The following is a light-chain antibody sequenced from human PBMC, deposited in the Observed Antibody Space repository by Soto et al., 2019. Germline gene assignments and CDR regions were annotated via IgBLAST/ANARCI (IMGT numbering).Light chain of an antibody. CDR2: GAS. J-gene: IGKJ5*01. CDR1: QSVSSSY. V-gene: IGKV3-20*01. CDR3: QQYGSSPF. Sequence: EIVLTQSPDTLSLSPGERATLSCRASQSVSSSYLAWYQQKPGQAPRLLIYGASSRATGIPDRFSGSGSGTDFTLTISRLEPEDFAVYYCQQYGSSPFFDQGTRLEIK.